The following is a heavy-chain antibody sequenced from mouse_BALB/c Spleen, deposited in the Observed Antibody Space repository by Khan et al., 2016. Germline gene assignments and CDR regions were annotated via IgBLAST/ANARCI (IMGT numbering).Heavy chain of an antibody. CDR1: GFTFSRFG. Sequence: EVGLVESGGGLVQPGGSRKLSCAASGFTFSRFGMHWVRQTPEKGLEWVAFISSGSSTTYYADTLKGRFTISRDNPKNALVLQSTGLGSAEADMCASARGDYWGQGTTLTVSS. J-gene: IGHJ2*01. CDR3: ARGDY. V-gene: IGHV5-17*02. CDR2: ISSGSSTT.